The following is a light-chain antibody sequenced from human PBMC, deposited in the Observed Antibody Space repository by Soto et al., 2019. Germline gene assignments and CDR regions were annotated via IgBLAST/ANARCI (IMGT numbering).Light chain of an antibody. CDR3: YSYTTSSTYV. Sequence: QSVLTQPASLSWAPGQSITISCTGTSSEVCGYNYVSWYQQHPPKAPKLMIYDVSNRPLGVSDRFSGSKSGNTASLTISGLQAEDEADYYCYSYTTSSTYVFGTGTKVTVL. CDR1: SSEVCGYNY. V-gene: IGLV2-14*01. CDR2: DVS. J-gene: IGLJ1*01.